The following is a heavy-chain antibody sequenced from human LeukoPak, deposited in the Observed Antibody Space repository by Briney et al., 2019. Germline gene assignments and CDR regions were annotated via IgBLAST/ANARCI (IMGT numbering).Heavy chain of an antibody. CDR1: GFTFSSYW. V-gene: IGHV3-7*01. Sequence: GGSLRLSCAASGFTFSSYWMSWVRQAPGKGLEWVANIKQDGSEKYYVDSVKGRFTISRDNAKNSLYLQMNSLRAEDTAVYYCAREYDFWSGLSPPDCWGQGTLVTVSS. CDR2: IKQDGSEK. D-gene: IGHD3-3*01. J-gene: IGHJ4*02. CDR3: AREYDFWSGLSPPDC.